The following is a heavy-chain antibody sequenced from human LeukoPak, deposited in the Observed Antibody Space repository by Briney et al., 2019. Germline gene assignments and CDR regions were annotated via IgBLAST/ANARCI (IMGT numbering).Heavy chain of an antibody. J-gene: IGHJ4*02. Sequence: ASVKVSCKASGYTFTSYDINWVRQATGHALEWMGWMNPISGNTGYAQKFQGRVTMTRNTSISTAYMELSSLRSEDTAVYYCARAGSGSYLFDYWGQGILVTVSS. D-gene: IGHD3-10*01. V-gene: IGHV1-8*01. CDR1: GYTFTSYD. CDR2: MNPISGNT. CDR3: ARAGSGSYLFDY.